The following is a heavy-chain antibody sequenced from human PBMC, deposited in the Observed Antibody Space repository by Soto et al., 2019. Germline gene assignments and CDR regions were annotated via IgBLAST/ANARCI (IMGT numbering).Heavy chain of an antibody. J-gene: IGHJ4*02. Sequence: PGGSLRLSCAASGFTFNSFWMHWVRQTPGKGLVWVSRVNSDGHDTVYADSVKGRFTISKDSSTDTLFLQMNGLRAEDTAVYYCARVATLYADVDHWGQGTLVTVSS. CDR1: GFTFNSFW. CDR3: ARVATLYADVDH. V-gene: IGHV3-74*01. D-gene: IGHD3-16*01. CDR2: VNSDGHDT.